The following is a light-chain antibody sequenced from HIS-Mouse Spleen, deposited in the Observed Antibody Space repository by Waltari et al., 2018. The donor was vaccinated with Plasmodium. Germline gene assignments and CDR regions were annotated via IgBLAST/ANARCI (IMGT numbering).Light chain of an antibody. J-gene: IGLJ3*02. V-gene: IGLV3-10*01. CDR1: ALPNKY. CDR2: EDS. Sequence: SYELTHPPSASVSPGQTARITCSGDALPNKYAYWYQQKSGQAPVLVIYEDSKRPPGIPEGFSGSSSGTMATLTISGAQVEDEADYYCYSTDSSGNHRVFGGGTKLTVL. CDR3: YSTDSSGNHRV.